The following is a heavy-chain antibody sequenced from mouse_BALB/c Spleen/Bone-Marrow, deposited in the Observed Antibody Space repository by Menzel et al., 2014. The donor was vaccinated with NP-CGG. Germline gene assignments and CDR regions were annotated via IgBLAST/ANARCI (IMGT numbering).Heavy chain of an antibody. CDR3: ASYVYEYCLDY. Sequence: VQLQQSGADLVKPGASVKLSCTASGFNFKDIYMHWVKQRPEQGLEWIGRIDPVNGNTKYDPTFQGKASITADTSSNTAYLQLSSKTAEDTAVYYCASYVYEYCLDYWGQGTPRTVSS. CDR1: GFNFKDIY. J-gene: IGHJ2*01. V-gene: IGHV14-3*02. D-gene: IGHD2-14*01. CDR2: IDPVNGNT.